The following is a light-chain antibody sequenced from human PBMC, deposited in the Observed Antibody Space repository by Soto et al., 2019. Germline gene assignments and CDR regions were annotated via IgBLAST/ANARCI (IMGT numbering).Light chain of an antibody. CDR1: QGISSY. V-gene: IGKV1-9*01. J-gene: IGKJ1*01. Sequence: DIQLTQYPSFLSASVRDRVTITCRASQGISSYFACYQQNPGKAPKLLIYAASPLQSGVPSSFSGSRSGTEFTLTNSSLQPEEFTTYHCQQYNSYSDTFGQRTK. CDR2: AAS. CDR3: QQYNSYSDT.